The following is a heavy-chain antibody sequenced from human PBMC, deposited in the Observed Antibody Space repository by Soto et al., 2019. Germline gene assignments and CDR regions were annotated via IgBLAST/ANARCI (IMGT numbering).Heavy chain of an antibody. CDR3: AKDLEGYSSSTSCFPDY. V-gene: IGHV3-23*01. CDR2: ISGSGGST. CDR1: GFTFTTYS. J-gene: IGHJ4*02. D-gene: IGHD2-2*01. Sequence: LRLSCAASGFTFTTYSLTWVRQAPGKGLEWASAISGSGGSTYYADSVKGRFTISRDNSKNTLYLQMNSLRAEDTAVYYCAKDLEGYSSSTSCFPDYWGQGTLVTVS.